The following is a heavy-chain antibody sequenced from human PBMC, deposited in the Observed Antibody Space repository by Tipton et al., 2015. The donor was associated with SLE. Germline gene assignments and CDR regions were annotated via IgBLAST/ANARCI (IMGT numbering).Heavy chain of an antibody. V-gene: IGHV4-61*09. J-gene: IGHJ6*02. CDR2: IHTSGST. CDR1: CGSISSGSYY. D-gene: IGHD3-3*01. CDR3: VHRGHGVGV. Sequence: TLSLTCAVSCGSISSGSYYWSWIRQPAGKGLEWIGHIHTSGSTNYNPSLKSRVTISLDTSKNQFSLRLSSVTAADTAVYYCVHRGHGVGVWGQGTTVTVSS.